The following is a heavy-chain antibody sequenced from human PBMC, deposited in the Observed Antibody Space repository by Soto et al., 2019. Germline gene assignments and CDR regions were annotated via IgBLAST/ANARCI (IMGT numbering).Heavy chain of an antibody. V-gene: IGHV1-18*01. CDR2: ISAYNGNT. CDR3: ARDPPLLWFGELPNYYYYMDV. D-gene: IGHD3-10*01. CDR1: GYTFTSYG. J-gene: IGHJ6*03. Sequence: QVQLVQSGAEVKKPGASVKVSCKASGYTFTSYGISWVRQAPGQGLERMGWISAYNGNTNYAQKLQGRVTMTTDTSTSTAYMVLRSLRSDDTAVDYCARDPPLLWFGELPNYYYYMDVWGKGTTVTVSS.